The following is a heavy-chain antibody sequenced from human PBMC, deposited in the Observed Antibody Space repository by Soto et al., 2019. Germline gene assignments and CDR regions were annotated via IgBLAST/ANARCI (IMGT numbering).Heavy chain of an antibody. D-gene: IGHD3-16*01. J-gene: IGHJ3*02. CDR2: ISSDGRKK. CDR3: ASPTLRALTVFDI. Sequence: QVQLVESGGGVVQPGRSLRLSCAASGFTFSSYAMHWVRQAPGKGLEWVAVISSDGRKKYYADSGKGRFTIFRDNAKNTLYLQMNSLRPENTAVYYFASPTLRALTVFDIWCQGTMVTVSS. CDR1: GFTFSSYA. V-gene: IGHV3-30*04.